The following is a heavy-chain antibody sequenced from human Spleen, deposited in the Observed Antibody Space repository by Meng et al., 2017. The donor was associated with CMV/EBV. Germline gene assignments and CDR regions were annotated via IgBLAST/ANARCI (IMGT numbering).Heavy chain of an antibody. Sequence: KVSCKGSGYSFTSYWIGWVRQMPGKGLEWMGIIYPGDSDTRYSPSFQGQVTISADKSISTAYLQWGSLKASDTAMYYCARQLSCSSTSCYKGGYYFDYWGQGTLVTVSS. J-gene: IGHJ4*02. CDR1: GYSFTSYW. CDR2: IYPGDSDT. V-gene: IGHV5-51*01. CDR3: ARQLSCSSTSCYKGGYYFDY. D-gene: IGHD2-2*02.